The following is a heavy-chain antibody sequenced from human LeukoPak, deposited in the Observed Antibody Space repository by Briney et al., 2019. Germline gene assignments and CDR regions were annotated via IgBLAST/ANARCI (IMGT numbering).Heavy chain of an antibody. CDR2: INHGGST. J-gene: IGHJ5*02. CDR1: GGSFSGYY. Sequence: SETLSLTCAVYGGSFSGYYWSWLRQPPGKGLEWIGEINHGGSTNYNPSLKSRVTISVDTSQNQFSLRLSSVTAADTAVYYCARERLAMVRGVIPKEAWGWFDPWGQGTLVTVSS. D-gene: IGHD3-10*01. CDR3: ARERLAMVRGVIPKEAWGWFDP. V-gene: IGHV4-34*01.